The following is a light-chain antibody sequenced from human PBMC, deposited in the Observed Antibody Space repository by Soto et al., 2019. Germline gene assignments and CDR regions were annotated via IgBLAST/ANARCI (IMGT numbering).Light chain of an antibody. Sequence: EIVLTQSPGTLSLSPGERAILSCRASQSLSSDFLAWYQQKPGQAPRLLIYSSSNRATGIPDRFSGSGSGTDFTLTISRLEPADFAVDYCQQYGRSPLTFGGGTKVEIK. J-gene: IGKJ4*01. CDR1: QSLSSDF. V-gene: IGKV3-20*01. CDR3: QQYGRSPLT. CDR2: SSS.